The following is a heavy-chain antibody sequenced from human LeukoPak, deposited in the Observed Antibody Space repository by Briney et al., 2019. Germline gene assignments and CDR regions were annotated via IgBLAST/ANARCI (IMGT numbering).Heavy chain of an antibody. Sequence: PGGSLRLSCAASGFTVSSNYMSWVRQAPGKGLEWVSAISGSGGTTYYADSVKGRFTISRDNSKNTLYLQMNSLRAEDTAVYYCAKGYHYYFDYWGQGTLVTVSS. CDR3: AKGYHYYFDY. CDR2: ISGSGGTT. V-gene: IGHV3-23*01. J-gene: IGHJ4*02. CDR1: GFTVSSNY. D-gene: IGHD2-15*01.